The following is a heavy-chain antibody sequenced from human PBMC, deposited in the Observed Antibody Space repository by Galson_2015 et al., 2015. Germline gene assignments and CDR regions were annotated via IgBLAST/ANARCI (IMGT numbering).Heavy chain of an antibody. J-gene: IGHJ5*02. Sequence: TLSLTCTVSGGSISSGGYYWSWIRQHPGKGLEWIGYIYYSGSTYYNPSLKSRVIISVDTSKNQFSLKLSSVTAADTAVYYCARESPFGGYYDSSGYRNWFDPWGQGTLVTVSS. V-gene: IGHV4-31*03. D-gene: IGHD3-22*01. CDR3: ARESPFGGYYDSSGYRNWFDP. CDR1: GGSISSGGYY. CDR2: IYYSGST.